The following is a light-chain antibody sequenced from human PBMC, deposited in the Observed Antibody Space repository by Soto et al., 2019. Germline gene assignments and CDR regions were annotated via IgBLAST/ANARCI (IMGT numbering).Light chain of an antibody. CDR1: QSVYSN. Sequence: EIVMTQSPATLSVSPGERATLSCRASQSVYSNLALYQQKPGQAPGLLIYETSTRATGIPPRFSGSRYGTEFTPTIISLQYEDFAVYFCQQSNSLPLTFGGETKVEIK. V-gene: IGKV3-15*01. CDR3: QQSNSLPLT. J-gene: IGKJ4*01. CDR2: ETS.